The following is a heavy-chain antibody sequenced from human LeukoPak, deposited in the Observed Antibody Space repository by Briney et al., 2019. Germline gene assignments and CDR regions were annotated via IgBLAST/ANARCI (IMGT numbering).Heavy chain of an antibody. CDR3: TRWLYNDFWGHARYYMDV. V-gene: IGHV4-38-2*01. CDR2: IYHSGST. J-gene: IGHJ6*03. D-gene: IGHD3-3*01. CDR1: GYSISSNYY. Sequence: PSETLSLTCAVSGYSISSNYYWGWIRQPPGKGLEWIGSIYHSGSTYYNPSPKSRVTVSVDTSRNQFSLKLSSVTAAHPPVYYCTRWLYNDFWGHARYYMDVWCQGSTVTV.